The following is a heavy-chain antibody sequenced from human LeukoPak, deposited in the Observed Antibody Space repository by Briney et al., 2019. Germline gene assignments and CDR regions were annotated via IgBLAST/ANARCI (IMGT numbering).Heavy chain of an antibody. CDR3: ARAQAGYNWNYVDY. V-gene: IGHV3-64*01. Sequence: GGSLRLSCAASGFTFSSYAMHWVRQAPGKGLEYVSAISSNGGSTYYANSVKGRFTISRDNSKNTLYPQMGSLRAEDMAVYYCARAQAGYNWNYVDYWGQGTLVTVSS. D-gene: IGHD1-20*01. CDR2: ISSNGGST. CDR1: GFTFSSYA. J-gene: IGHJ4*02.